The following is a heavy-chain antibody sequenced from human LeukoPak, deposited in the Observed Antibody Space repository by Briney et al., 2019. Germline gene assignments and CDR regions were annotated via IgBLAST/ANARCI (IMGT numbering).Heavy chain of an antibody. V-gene: IGHV3-23*01. CDR1: GGSISSYY. Sequence: ETLSLTCTVSGGSISSYYWSWIRQPPGKGLEWVSGVGPSGARTYYADSVKGRFTVSRDNSKNMVFLQMNSLRAEDTAIYYCAKDDAYLQYDDWGQGTLVTVSS. CDR3: AKDDAYLQYDD. D-gene: IGHD5-24*01. CDR2: VGPSGART. J-gene: IGHJ4*02.